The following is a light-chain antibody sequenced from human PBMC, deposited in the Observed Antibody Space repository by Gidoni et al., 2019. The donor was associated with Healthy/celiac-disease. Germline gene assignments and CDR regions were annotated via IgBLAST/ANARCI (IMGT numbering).Light chain of an antibody. J-gene: IGKJ3*01. CDR3: QQRSNWPRT. CDR2: DAS. CDR1: QSVSSY. Sequence: EIVLTQSPATLSLSPGERATLSCRASQSVSSYLAWYQQKPGQAPRLLIYDASNRATGTPARFSGSGSGTDFTLTISSLEPEDFAVYYCQQRSNWPRTFGPXTKVDIK. V-gene: IGKV3-11*01.